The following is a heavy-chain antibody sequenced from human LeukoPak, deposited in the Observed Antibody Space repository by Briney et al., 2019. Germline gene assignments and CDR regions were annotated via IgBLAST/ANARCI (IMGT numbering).Heavy chain of an antibody. Sequence: GESLKISCKGSGYSFTSYWIGWVREMPGKGLEWMGIIYPGDSDTRYSPCFQGQVTISADKSISTAYLQWSSLKASDTAIYSCARSRFGPLPGAVDYWGQGTLATASS. J-gene: IGHJ4*02. D-gene: IGHD7-27*01. CDR2: IYPGDSDT. CDR1: GYSFTSYW. CDR3: ARSRFGPLPGAVDY. V-gene: IGHV5-51*01.